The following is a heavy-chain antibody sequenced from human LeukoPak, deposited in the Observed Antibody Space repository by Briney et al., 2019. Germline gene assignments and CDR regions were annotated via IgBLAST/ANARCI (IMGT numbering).Heavy chain of an antibody. V-gene: IGHV4-59*08. J-gene: IGHJ6*02. CDR2: IYYSGST. D-gene: IGHD5-24*01. CDR1: GGSISTYY. Sequence: SETLSLTCTVFGGSISTYYWTWIRQPPGKGLEWIGYIYYSGSTNYNPSLKSGVTISVHTSNNQFSLRLSSVTAADTAVYYCARRRDGYNTRYYGYGMDVWGQGTTVTVSS. CDR3: ARRRDGYNTRYYGYGMDV.